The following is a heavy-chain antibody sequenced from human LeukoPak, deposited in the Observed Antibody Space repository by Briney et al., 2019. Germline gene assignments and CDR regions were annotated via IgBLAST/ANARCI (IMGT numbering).Heavy chain of an antibody. J-gene: IGHJ4*02. CDR1: GSTFDDYG. V-gene: IGHV3-20*04. CDR3: ARVGGGYSYLDY. CDR2: INWNGGST. Sequence: GGSLRLSCAASGSTFDDYGMSWVRQAPGKGLEWVSGINWNGGSTGYADSVKGRFTISRDNAKNSLYLQMNSLRAEDTALYYCARVGGGYSYLDYWGQGTLVTVSS. D-gene: IGHD5-18*01.